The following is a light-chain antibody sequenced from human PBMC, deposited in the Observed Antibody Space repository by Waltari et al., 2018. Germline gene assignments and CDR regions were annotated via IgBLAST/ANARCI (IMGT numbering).Light chain of an antibody. V-gene: IGLV4-69*01. J-gene: IGLJ3*02. CDR3: QTGGHGTWV. Sequence: HLVLTQSPQPSASLGSPVKPTSIPRTGVGRTDITGLHQQPEKGPRYLMKVTSDGSHSKGDEIPDRFSGSSSGAERYLTISSLQSEDEADYYCQTGGHGTWVFGGGTKLTVL. CDR2: VTSDGSH. CDR1: TGVGRTD.